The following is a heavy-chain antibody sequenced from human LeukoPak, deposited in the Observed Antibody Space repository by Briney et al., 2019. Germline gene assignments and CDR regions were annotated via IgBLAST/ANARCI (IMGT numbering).Heavy chain of an antibody. D-gene: IGHD4-17*01. CDR1: GGSFSGYY. CDR3: ARGDYGDYYGMDV. J-gene: IGHJ6*02. Sequence: SETLSLTCAVYGGSFSGYYWSWIRQLPGKGLEWIGEINHSGSTNYNPSLKSRVTISVDTSKNQFSLKLSSVTAADTAVYYCARGDYGDYYGMDVWGQGTTVTVSS. V-gene: IGHV4-34*01. CDR2: INHSGST.